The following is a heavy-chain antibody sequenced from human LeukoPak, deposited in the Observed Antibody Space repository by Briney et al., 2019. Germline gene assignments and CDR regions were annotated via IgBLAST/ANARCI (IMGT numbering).Heavy chain of an antibody. V-gene: IGHV3-7*03. Sequence: GESLRLSCTASRFTFGTYWMSWVRHPPGKGLEWVAKTNQDGTEKYYVDSVKGRFTISRDNSKSTLYLQMNSLRAEDTAVHYCAKRSGSGGPFDYWGQGILVTVSS. CDR3: AKRSGSGGPFDY. D-gene: IGHD3-10*01. CDR2: TNQDGTEK. CDR1: RFTFGTYW. J-gene: IGHJ4*02.